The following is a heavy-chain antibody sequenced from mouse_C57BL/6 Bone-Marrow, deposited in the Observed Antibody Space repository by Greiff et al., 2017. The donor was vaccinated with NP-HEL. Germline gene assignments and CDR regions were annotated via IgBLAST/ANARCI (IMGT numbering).Heavy chain of an antibody. Sequence: EVMLVESGGGLVKPGGSLKLSCAASGFTFSDYGMHWVRQAPEKGLEWVAYISSGSSTIYYADTVKGRFTFYRDNAKNTLFLQMTSLMADDTAMYYCANHYYGSSYWYVDVWGTGTTVTVSS. J-gene: IGHJ1*03. CDR2: ISSGSSTI. CDR1: GFTFSDYG. CDR3: ANHYYGSSYWYVDV. V-gene: IGHV5-17*01. D-gene: IGHD1-1*01.